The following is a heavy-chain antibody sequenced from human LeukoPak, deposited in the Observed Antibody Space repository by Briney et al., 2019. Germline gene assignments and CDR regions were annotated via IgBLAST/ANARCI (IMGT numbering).Heavy chain of an antibody. J-gene: IGHJ4*02. CDR3: ARDSVYGDYFDY. CDR1: GGTFSSYA. CDR2: IIPILGIA. Sequence: SVKVSCKASGGTFSSYAISWVRQAPGQGLEWMGRIIPILGIANYAQKFQGRVTITADKSTSTAYMELSSLRSEDTAVYYCARDSVYGDYFDYWGQGTLVTVSS. D-gene: IGHD4-17*01. V-gene: IGHV1-69*04.